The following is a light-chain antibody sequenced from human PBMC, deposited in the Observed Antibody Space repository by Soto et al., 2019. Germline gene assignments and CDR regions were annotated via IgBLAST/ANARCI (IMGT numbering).Light chain of an antibody. CDR3: QXYDSSLSAYV. J-gene: IGLJ1*01. Sequence: QSVLTQPPSVSGAPGQRVTISCTGSSSNIGAGYDVHWYQQLPGTAPKLLIYGNNNRPSGVPDRFSGSKSDTSASLAITXXXXXXXXDYYCQXYDSSLSAYVFGPGTKVTVL. CDR2: GNN. CDR1: SSNIGAGYD. V-gene: IGLV1-40*01.